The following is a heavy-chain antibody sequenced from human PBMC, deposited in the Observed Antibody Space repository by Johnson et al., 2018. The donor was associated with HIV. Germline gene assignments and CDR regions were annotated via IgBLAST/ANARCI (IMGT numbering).Heavy chain of an antibody. D-gene: IGHD3-22*01. J-gene: IGHJ3*02. CDR2: IYSGGST. CDR1: GFTFDDYA. CDR3: AKGIVVGVRAFDI. V-gene: IGHV3-NL1*01. Sequence: QVQLVESGGGVVQPGRSLRLSCAASGFTFDDYAMHWVRQAPGQGLEWVSVIYSGGSTYYADSVQGRFTISRDNSKNTLYLQMNSLRVEDTAVYYCAKGIVVGVRAFDIWGQGTMVTVSS.